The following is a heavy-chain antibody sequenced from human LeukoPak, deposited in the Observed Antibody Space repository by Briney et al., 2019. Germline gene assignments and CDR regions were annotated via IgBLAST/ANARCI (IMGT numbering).Heavy chain of an antibody. Sequence: SVKVSCKASGGTFSSYAISWVRQAPGQGLEWMGGIIPIFGTANYAQKFQGRVTITADESTSTAYMELSGLRSEDTAVYYCARDHRSYCSGGSCYRYYYYGMDVWGQGTTVTVSS. V-gene: IGHV1-69*13. J-gene: IGHJ6*02. CDR1: GGTFSSYA. D-gene: IGHD2-15*01. CDR3: ARDHRSYCSGGSCYRYYYYGMDV. CDR2: IIPIFGTA.